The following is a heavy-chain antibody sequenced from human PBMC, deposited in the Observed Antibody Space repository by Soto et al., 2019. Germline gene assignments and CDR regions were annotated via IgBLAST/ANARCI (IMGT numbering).Heavy chain of an antibody. V-gene: IGHV1-69*06. Sequence: QVQLVQSGAEVKKPGSSVKVSCKASGGTFSSYAISWVRQAPGQGLEWMGGIIPIFGTANYEQKFQGRVKIAADKSTSTADMELSSLRSEDTAVYYCARGSNEGFMAAAPRDYCYGMDVRGQGTTVTLSS. CDR3: ARGSNEGFMAAAPRDYCYGMDV. J-gene: IGHJ6*02. CDR1: GGTFSSYA. D-gene: IGHD6-13*01. CDR2: IIPIFGTA.